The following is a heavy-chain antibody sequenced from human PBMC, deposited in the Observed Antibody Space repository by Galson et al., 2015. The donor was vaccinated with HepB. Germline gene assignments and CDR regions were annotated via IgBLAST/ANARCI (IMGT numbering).Heavy chain of an antibody. CDR3: ARLGSGITSKSRHFFDY. V-gene: IGHV5-51*03. CDR2: IYPGDSDT. CDR1: GYTFTTYW. J-gene: IGHJ4*02. D-gene: IGHD1-14*01. Sequence: QSGAEVKKPGESLKISCRGSGYTFTTYWIGWVRQMPGKGLEWMGIIYPGDSDTKYSPAFQGQVTISADKSISTAYLHWSGLGASDAAMYYCARLGSGITSKSRHFFDYWGQGTLVTVSS.